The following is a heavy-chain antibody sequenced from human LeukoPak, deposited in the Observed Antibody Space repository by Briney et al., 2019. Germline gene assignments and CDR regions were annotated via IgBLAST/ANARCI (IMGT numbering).Heavy chain of an antibody. J-gene: IGHJ4*02. CDR2: IIPIFGTA. D-gene: IGHD6-13*01. Sequence: ASVKVXCKASGGTFSSYAISWVRQAPGQGLXXMGGIIPIFGTANYAQKFQGRVTITTDESTSTAYMELSSLRSEDTAVYYCARAPIAAAGRRGNYFDYWGQGTLVTVSS. CDR3: ARAPIAAAGRRGNYFDY. CDR1: GGTFSSYA. V-gene: IGHV1-69*05.